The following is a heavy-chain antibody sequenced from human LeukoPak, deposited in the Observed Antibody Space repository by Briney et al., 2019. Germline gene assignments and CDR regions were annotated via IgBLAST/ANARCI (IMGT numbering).Heavy chain of an antibody. CDR1: GFTFDDYA. CDR3: AKDIRYYYDSSGGFDY. D-gene: IGHD3-22*01. J-gene: IGHJ4*02. CDR2: ISWNSGSI. V-gene: IGHV3-9*01. Sequence: GGSLRLSCAASGFTFDDYAMHWVRQAPGKGLEWVSGISWNSGSIGYADSVKGRFTIFRDNAKNSLYLQMNSLRAEDTALYYCAKDIRYYYDSSGGFDYWGQGTLVTVSS.